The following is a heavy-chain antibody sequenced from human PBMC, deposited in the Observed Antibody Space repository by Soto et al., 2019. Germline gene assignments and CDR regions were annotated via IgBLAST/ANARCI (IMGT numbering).Heavy chain of an antibody. J-gene: IGHJ4*02. Sequence: GGSLRLSCAASGFTFDDYTMHWVRQAPGKGLEWVSLISWDGGSTYYADSVKGRFTISRDNSKNSLYLQMNSLRTEDTALYYCAKDSADSSGYHFDYWGQGTLVTVSS. V-gene: IGHV3-43*01. CDR1: GFTFDDYT. CDR3: AKDSADSSGYHFDY. CDR2: ISWDGGST. D-gene: IGHD3-22*01.